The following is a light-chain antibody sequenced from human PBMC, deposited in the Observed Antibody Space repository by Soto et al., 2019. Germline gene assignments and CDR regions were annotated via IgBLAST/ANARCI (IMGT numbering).Light chain of an antibody. CDR3: QQRMNWPLT. Sequence: EIVLTQYPATLSLSPGERATLSCRASQSVSRHLAWYQQKPGQAPRLLIYDASNWATGIPSRFSGSGSGTDFTLTISSLEPEDFAIYYCQQRMNWPLTFGQGTRLEI. CDR1: QSVSRH. J-gene: IGKJ5*01. CDR2: DAS. V-gene: IGKV3-11*01.